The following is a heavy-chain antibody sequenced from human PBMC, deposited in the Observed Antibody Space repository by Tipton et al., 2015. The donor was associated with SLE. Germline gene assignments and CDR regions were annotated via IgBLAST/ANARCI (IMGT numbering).Heavy chain of an antibody. CDR3: ARDRGGSYFSDN. CDR2: INHRGGT. D-gene: IGHD3-16*01. J-gene: IGHJ4*02. Sequence: TLSLTCAVYGGSFSGYYWNWIRQSPGKGLEWIGEINHRGGTNYNPSLESRVTMSGDTSKNQFSLNLSSVTAADTAVYYCARDRGGSYFSDNWGQGTLITVSS. V-gene: IGHV4-34*01. CDR1: GGSFSGYY.